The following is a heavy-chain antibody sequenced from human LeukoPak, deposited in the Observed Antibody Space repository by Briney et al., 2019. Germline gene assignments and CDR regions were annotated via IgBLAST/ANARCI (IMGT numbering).Heavy chain of an antibody. CDR3: ARDPSSYGMDV. Sequence: GGSLRLSCAASGFTVSSYHMRWVRQAPGKGLEWVSLIYSGGSTFYADSVWGRFTISRDKSNNTLYLQMNSLRAEDTAVYYCARDPSSYGMDVWGQGTTVTVSS. D-gene: IGHD6-6*01. J-gene: IGHJ6*02. CDR2: IYSGGST. CDR1: GFTVSSYH. V-gene: IGHV3-66*01.